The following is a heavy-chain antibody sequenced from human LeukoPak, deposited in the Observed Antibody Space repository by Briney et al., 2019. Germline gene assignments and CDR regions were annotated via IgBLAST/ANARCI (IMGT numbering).Heavy chain of an antibody. V-gene: IGHV3-64*01. J-gene: IGHJ4*02. D-gene: IGHD1-26*01. CDR1: GFTFSSYA. CDR3: ARVGGSLDY. Sequence: GGSLRLSCAASGFTFSSYAMHWVRRAPGKGLEYVSAISSNGGSTYYANSVKGRFTLSRDNSKNTLYLQMGSLRAEDMAVYYCARVGGSLDYWGQGTLVTVSS. CDR2: ISSNGGST.